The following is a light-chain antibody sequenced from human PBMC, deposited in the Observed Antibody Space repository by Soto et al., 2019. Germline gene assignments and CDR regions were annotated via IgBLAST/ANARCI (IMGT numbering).Light chain of an antibody. CDR2: DTS. V-gene: IGKV3-15*01. CDR1: QGIGDT. J-gene: IGKJ4*01. CDR3: QRYNSWPLT. Sequence: EVVMRQSPATLSVSPGDGATLSCRASQGIGDTLAWYQHKPGQTPKLLIYDTSTRATGVPARFSGSRSGTEFTLTISSLQSEDFAAYYCQRYNSWPLTFGGGTKVEIK.